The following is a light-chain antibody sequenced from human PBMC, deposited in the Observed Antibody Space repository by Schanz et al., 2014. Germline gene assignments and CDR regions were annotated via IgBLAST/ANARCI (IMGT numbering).Light chain of an antibody. V-gene: IGKV3-20*01. CDR2: DAS. CDR1: QSVSSH. J-gene: IGKJ4*01. CDR3: QQYGSSPLT. Sequence: EIVLTQSPATLSVSPGEGATLSCRASQSVSSHLAWYQQKPGQAPRLLIYDASNRATGIPARFSGSGSGTDFTLTISRLEPEDFAVYSCQQYGSSPLTFGGGTKVEIK.